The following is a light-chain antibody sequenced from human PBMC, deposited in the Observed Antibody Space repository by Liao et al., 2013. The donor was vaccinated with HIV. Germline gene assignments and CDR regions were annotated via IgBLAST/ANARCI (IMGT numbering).Light chain of an antibody. CDR1: NLGSKY. Sequence: SYGLTQPPSVSVSPGQTATITCSGDNLGSKYACWYQQKPGQSPLLVIYEDVMRPSGVPERFSGSNSGNTATLTISGTQAMDEAVYYCQAWDSKNVVFGGGTKLTVL. J-gene: IGLJ2*01. CDR2: EDV. V-gene: IGLV3-1*01. CDR3: QAWDSKNVV.